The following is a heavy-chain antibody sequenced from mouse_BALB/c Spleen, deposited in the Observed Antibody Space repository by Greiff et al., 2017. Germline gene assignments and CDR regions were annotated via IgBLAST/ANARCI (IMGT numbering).Heavy chain of an antibody. CDR2: ISSGGGST. J-gene: IGHJ2*01. CDR1: GFAFSSYD. D-gene: IGHD4-1*01. CDR3: ARPNWDY. Sequence: EVMLVESGGGLVKPGGSLKLSCAASGFAFSSYDMSWVRQTPEKRLEWVAYISSGGGSTYYPDTVKGRFTISRDNAKNTLYLQMSSLKSEDTAMYYCARPNWDYWGQGTTLTVSS. V-gene: IGHV5-12-1*01.